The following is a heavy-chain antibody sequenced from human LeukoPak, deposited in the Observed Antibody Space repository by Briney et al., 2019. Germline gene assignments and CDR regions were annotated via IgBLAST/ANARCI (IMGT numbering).Heavy chain of an antibody. D-gene: IGHD3-10*01. CDR3: AKGYYVWFGELWSVDY. J-gene: IGHJ4*02. V-gene: IGHV3-21*04. CDR1: GFTFSSYS. CDR2: ISRSSSSYM. Sequence: GGSLRLSCAASGFTFSSYSMNWVRQAPGKGLEWVSSISRSSSSYMYYADSVKGRFTISRDNAKNSLFLQMNSLRAEDTAVYYCAKGYYVWFGELWSVDYWGQGTLVTVSS.